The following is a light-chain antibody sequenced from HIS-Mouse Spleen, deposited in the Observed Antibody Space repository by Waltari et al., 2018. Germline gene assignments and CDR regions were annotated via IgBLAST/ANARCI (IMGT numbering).Light chain of an antibody. J-gene: IGLJ2*01. CDR3: YSTDSSGNHRV. V-gene: IGLV3-10*01. CDR1: ALPKQY. CDR2: EDS. Sequence: SYELTQPPSVSVSPGQTARITCSGAALPKQYAYWYQQTSGQAPVLVIYEDSKRPSGIPERFSGSSSGTMATLTISGAQVEDEADYYCYSTDSSGNHRVFGGGTKLTVL.